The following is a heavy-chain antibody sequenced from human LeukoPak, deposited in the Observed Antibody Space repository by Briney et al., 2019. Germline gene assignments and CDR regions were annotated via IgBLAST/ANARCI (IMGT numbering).Heavy chain of an antibody. CDR1: GFTFSDYR. CDR3: ARSLGYCSSTDCYNNWFDP. Sequence: GGSLRLSCAASGFTFSDYRMNWVRQAPGKGLEWVSSISSSGVYIFYADSLKGRFTISRDNAKNSLYLQMNSLRAEDTAVYYCARSLGYCSSTDCYNNWFDPWGQGTLVTVSS. V-gene: IGHV3-21*01. CDR2: ISSSGVYI. J-gene: IGHJ5*02. D-gene: IGHD2-2*02.